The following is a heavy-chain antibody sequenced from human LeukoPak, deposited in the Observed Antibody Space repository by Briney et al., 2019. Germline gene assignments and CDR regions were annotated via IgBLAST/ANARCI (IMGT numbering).Heavy chain of an antibody. J-gene: IGHJ4*02. CDR1: GGSISSYY. CDR3: ARDEGDGWWYFDY. D-gene: IGHD5-24*01. V-gene: IGHV4-59*01. CDR2: IYYSGST. Sequence: SETLSLTCTVSGGSISSYYWSWIRQPPGKGLEWIGYIYYSGSTNYNPSLKSRVTISVDTSKNQFSLKLSSVTAADTAVYYCARDEGDGWWYFDYWGQGTLVTVSS.